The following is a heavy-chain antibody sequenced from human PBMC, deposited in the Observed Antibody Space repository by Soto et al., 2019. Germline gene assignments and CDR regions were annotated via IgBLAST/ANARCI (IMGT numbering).Heavy chain of an antibody. CDR1: GDSVSGGSYY. D-gene: IGHD2-15*01. Sequence: KTSETLSLTCTVSGDSVSGGSYYWTWIRQPPGRGLEWIGYVYYTGSPMYNPSLKSRVTISLDTSKNQFSLRLRSVTAADTAVYYCAGYQSARQDYFDYWAQGTLVTVSS. V-gene: IGHV4-61*01. J-gene: IGHJ4*02. CDR3: AGYQSARQDYFDY. CDR2: VYYTGSP.